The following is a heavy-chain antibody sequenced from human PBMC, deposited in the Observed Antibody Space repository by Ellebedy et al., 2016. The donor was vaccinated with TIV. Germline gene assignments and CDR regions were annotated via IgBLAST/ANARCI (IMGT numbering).Heavy chain of an antibody. Sequence: ASVKVSXXASGYTFIGYYMHWVRQPPGQGLEWMGWINPHSGATNYSQNFQGRVTMTRDTSITTVYMELSRLKSDDTAIYYCAREIPGWELPIDYWGQGTLLTVSS. CDR3: AREIPGWELPIDY. CDR2: INPHSGAT. D-gene: IGHD1-26*01. CDR1: GYTFIGYY. V-gene: IGHV1-2*02. J-gene: IGHJ4*02.